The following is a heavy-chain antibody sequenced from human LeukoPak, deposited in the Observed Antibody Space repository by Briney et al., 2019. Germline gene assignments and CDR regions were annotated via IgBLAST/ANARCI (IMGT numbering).Heavy chain of an antibody. D-gene: IGHD3-22*01. V-gene: IGHV3-21*01. CDR1: GFTFSSYS. CDR2: ISSSSSYI. J-gene: IGHJ3*02. CDR3: AIPSPVYDSSGYYDGAFDI. Sequence: GGSLRLSCAASGFTFSSYSMNWVRQAPGKGLEWVSSISSSSSYIYYADSVKGRFTISRDNAKNSLYLQMNSLRAEDTAVYYCAIPSPVYDSSGYYDGAFDIWGQGTMVTVSS.